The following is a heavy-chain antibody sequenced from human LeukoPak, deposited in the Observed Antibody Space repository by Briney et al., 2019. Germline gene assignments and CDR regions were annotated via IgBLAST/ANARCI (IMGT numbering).Heavy chain of an antibody. CDR2: ISDSGGKT. CDR1: GFTFSNSA. Sequence: PGGSLRLSCAASGFTFSNSAMTWVRQAPGKGLEWVSAISDSGGKTHYADSVKGRFTISRDNSKNTLYLQMNSLRVEDTAIHYCAKDWSCDYWGQGTLITVSS. CDR3: AKDWSCDY. V-gene: IGHV3-23*01. D-gene: IGHD1-26*01. J-gene: IGHJ4*02.